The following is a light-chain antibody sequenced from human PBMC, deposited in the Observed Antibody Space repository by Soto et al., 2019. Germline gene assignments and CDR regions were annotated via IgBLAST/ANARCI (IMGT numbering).Light chain of an antibody. CDR3: HQYGTFPIT. CDR2: AAS. CDR1: QSVRNNY. Sequence: EIVLTQSPGTLSLSPGERATLSCRASQSVRNNYLAWYQQRPGQAPRLLIYAASSRATGIPDRFSGSGSGTDFTLTISRLEPEDFAVYFCHQYGTFPITFGQGTRLEI. V-gene: IGKV3-20*01. J-gene: IGKJ5*01.